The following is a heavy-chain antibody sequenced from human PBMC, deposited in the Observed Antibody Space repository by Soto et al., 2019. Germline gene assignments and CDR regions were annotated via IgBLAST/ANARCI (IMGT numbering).Heavy chain of an antibody. Sequence: PGGSLRLSCAASGFTFSSYWMSWVRQAPGKGLEWVANIKQDGSEKYYVDSVKGRFTISRDNAKNSLYLQMNSLRAEDTAVYYCARRDAAMAGVAAFDIWGQGTMVTVSS. D-gene: IGHD5-18*01. V-gene: IGHV3-7*05. CDR3: ARRDAAMAGVAAFDI. CDR2: IKQDGSEK. J-gene: IGHJ3*02. CDR1: GFTFSSYW.